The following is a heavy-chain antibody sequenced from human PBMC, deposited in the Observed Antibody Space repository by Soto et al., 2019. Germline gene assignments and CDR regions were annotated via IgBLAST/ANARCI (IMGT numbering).Heavy chain of an antibody. V-gene: IGHV1-69*13. CDR2: IIPIFGTA. D-gene: IGHD3-9*01. CDR1: GGTFSSYA. CDR3: ARGGGYYDILTGPPGMDV. Sequence: GASVKVSCKASGGTFSSYAISWVRQAPGQGREWMGGIIPIFGTANYAQKFQGRVTITADESTSTAYMELSSLRSEDTAVYYCARGGGYYDILTGPPGMDVWGQGTTVTVSS. J-gene: IGHJ6*02.